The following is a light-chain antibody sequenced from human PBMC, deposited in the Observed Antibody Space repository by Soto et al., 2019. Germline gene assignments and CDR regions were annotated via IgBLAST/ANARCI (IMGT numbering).Light chain of an antibody. CDR1: QSVSSY. Sequence: EIVLTQSPATLSLSPGERATLSCRASQSVSSYLAWYQQKPGQAPRLLIYDASNRATGIPARFSGSGSGTAFTLTISSVEPEDVAVFYCQQRSNWPSITFGQGTRLEIK. CDR2: DAS. CDR3: QQRSNWPSIT. V-gene: IGKV3-11*01. J-gene: IGKJ5*01.